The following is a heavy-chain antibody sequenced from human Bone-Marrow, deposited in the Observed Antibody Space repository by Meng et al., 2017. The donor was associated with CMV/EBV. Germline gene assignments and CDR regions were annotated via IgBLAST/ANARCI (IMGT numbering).Heavy chain of an antibody. J-gene: IGHJ6*02. CDR1: GFTFSSYW. V-gene: IGHV3-7*01. CDR2: IKQDGSEK. D-gene: IGHD2-15*01. CDR3: AKDIVVVVAARLHYGMDV. Sequence: GESLKISCAASGFTFSSYWMSWVRQAPGKGLEWVANIKQDGSEKYYVDSVKGRFTISRDNAKNSLYLQMNSLRAEDTAVDYCAKDIVVVVAARLHYGMDVCGQGTTVTVSS.